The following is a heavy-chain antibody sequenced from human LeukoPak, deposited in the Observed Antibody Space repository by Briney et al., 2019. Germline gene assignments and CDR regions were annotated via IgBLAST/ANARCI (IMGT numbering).Heavy chain of an antibody. CDR3: ARNAYSSSWYFDY. Sequence: GGSLRLSCAASGFTFSSYAMHWVRQAPGKGLEWVAVISYDGSNKYYADSVKGRFTISRDNSKNTLYLQMNSLRAEHTAVYYCARNAYSSSWYFDYWGQGTLVTVSS. V-gene: IGHV3-30-3*01. J-gene: IGHJ4*02. CDR2: ISYDGSNK. CDR1: GFTFSSYA. D-gene: IGHD6-13*01.